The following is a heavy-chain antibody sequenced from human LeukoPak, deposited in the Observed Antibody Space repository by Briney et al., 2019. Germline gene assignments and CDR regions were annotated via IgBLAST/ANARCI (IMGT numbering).Heavy chain of an antibody. CDR3: ARDPVARNWFDP. CDR1: GYTFTSYY. Sequence: ASVKVSCKASGYTFTSYYMHWVRQAPGQGLEWMGWINPNSGGTNYAQKFQGRVTMTRDTSITTAYMEPSRLRSDDTAVYYCARDPVARNWFDPWGQGTLVTVSS. D-gene: IGHD2-15*01. V-gene: IGHV1-2*02. CDR2: INPNSGGT. J-gene: IGHJ5*02.